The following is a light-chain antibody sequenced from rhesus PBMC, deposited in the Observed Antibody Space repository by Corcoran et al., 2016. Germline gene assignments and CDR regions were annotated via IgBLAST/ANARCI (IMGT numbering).Light chain of an antibody. CDR2: RAS. CDR3: HQNGHSPYS. CDR1: QGISNW. Sequence: DIQMTQSPSSLSAFAGDRVTITWRASQGISNWLAWYQQKPGKDPKTLIYRASKLETGVPSRFSGSGSGTAFTPTISSLQPEDIATYYCHQNGHSPYSFGQGAKVELQ. V-gene: IGKV1-69*01. J-gene: IGKJ2*01.